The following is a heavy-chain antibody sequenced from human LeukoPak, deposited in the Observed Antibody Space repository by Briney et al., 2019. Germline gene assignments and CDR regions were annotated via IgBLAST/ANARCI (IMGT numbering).Heavy chain of an antibody. V-gene: IGHV1-46*01. CDR3: ARDLTGDGY. D-gene: IGHD7-27*01. Sequence: GASVTVSCTASGYTFTSYYMHWVRQAPGQGLEWMGIINPSGGSTSYAQKFQGRVTMTRDMSTSTVYMELSSLRSEDTAVYYCARDLTGDGYWGQGTLVTVSS. CDR2: INPSGGST. CDR1: GYTFTSYY. J-gene: IGHJ4*02.